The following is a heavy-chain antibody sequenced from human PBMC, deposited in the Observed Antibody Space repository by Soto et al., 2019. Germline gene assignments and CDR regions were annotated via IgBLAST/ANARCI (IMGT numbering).Heavy chain of an antibody. Sequence: QVQLQESGPGLVKPSETLSLTCTVSGGSISSYYWSWIRQPPGKGLEWIGYIYYSGGTNYNPSLKSRVTISVATSKNQFSLKLSSVTAADTAVYYCARRYGDYSDFWGQGTLVTVSS. V-gene: IGHV4-59*08. J-gene: IGHJ4*02. CDR1: GGSISSYY. CDR3: ARRYGDYSDF. CDR2: IYYSGGT. D-gene: IGHD4-17*01.